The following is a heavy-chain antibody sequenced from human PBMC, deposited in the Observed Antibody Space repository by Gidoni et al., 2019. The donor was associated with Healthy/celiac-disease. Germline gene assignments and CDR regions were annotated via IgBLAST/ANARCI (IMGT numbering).Heavy chain of an antibody. Sequence: QVQLVESGGGVVQPGRSLRLSCAASGFTFSSYGMHWVRQAPGKGLEWVAVIWYDGSNKYYADSVKGRFTISRDNSKNTLYLQMNSLRAEDTAVYYCARDLGGDYSRGMDVWGQGTTVTVSS. CDR3: ARDLGGDYSRGMDV. V-gene: IGHV3-33*01. J-gene: IGHJ6*02. D-gene: IGHD4-17*01. CDR1: GFTFSSYG. CDR2: IWYDGSNK.